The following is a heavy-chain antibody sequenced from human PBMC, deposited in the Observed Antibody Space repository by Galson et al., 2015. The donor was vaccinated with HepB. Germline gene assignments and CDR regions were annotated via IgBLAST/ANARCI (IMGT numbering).Heavy chain of an antibody. J-gene: IGHJ5*02. Sequence: PALVKPTQTLTLTCTFFGFSLSTSGVGVGWIRQPPGKALEWLALIYWDDDKRYSPSLKSRLTITKDTSKNQVVLTMTNMDPVDTATYYCAHTYERDFWSGYSPNWFDPWGQGTLVTVSS. CDR2: IYWDDDK. CDR1: GFSLSTSGVG. V-gene: IGHV2-5*02. D-gene: IGHD3-3*01. CDR3: AHTYERDFWSGYSPNWFDP.